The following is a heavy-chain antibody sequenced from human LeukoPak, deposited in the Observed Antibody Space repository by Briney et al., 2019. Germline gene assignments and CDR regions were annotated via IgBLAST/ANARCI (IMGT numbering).Heavy chain of an antibody. CDR3: AIGGAFGGLIVRNFDY. V-gene: IGHV4-39*07. CDR1: GGSISSSYSY. D-gene: IGHD3-16*02. J-gene: IGHJ4*02. Sequence: PSETLSLTCTVSGGSISSSYSYWGWIRQPPGKGLEWIGNIYYSGSTYYNPSLKSRVTISVDTSKNQFSLKLSSVTAADTAVYYCAIGGAFGGLIVRNFDYWGQGTLVTVSS. CDR2: IYYSGST.